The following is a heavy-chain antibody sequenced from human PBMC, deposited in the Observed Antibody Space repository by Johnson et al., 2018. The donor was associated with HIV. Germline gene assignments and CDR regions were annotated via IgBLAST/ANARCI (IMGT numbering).Heavy chain of an antibody. D-gene: IGHD3-22*01. V-gene: IGHV3-66*02. CDR2: IYSGGST. CDR3: AKAGDYYDSSGYYDAFDI. CDR1: GFTVSSNY. J-gene: IGHJ3*02. Sequence: VQLVESGGGLVQPGGSLRLSCAASGFTVSSNYMSWVRQAPGKGLEWVSVIYSGGSTYYADSVKGRFTISRDNSKNTLYLQMNSLRAEDTAVYYCAKAGDYYDSSGYYDAFDIWGQGTMVTVSS.